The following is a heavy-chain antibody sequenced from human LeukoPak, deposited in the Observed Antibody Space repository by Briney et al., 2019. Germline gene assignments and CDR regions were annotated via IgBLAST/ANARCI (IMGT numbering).Heavy chain of an antibody. Sequence: PGGSLRLSCAASGFTLSSYEMNCVRQAPGKGLEWVSYISSSGSTIYYADSVKGRFTISRDNAKNSLYLQMNSLRAEDTAVYYCAANGGQFDFWGQGTLVTVSS. J-gene: IGHJ4*02. V-gene: IGHV3-48*03. CDR3: AANGGQFDF. CDR1: GFTLSSYE. D-gene: IGHD4-23*01. CDR2: ISSSGSTI.